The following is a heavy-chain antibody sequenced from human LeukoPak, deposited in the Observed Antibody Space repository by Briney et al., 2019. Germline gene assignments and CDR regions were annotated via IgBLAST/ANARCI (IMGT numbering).Heavy chain of an antibody. Sequence: PSETLSLTCTVSGGSISSYYWSWIRQPPGKGLEWIGYIYYSGSTNYNPSLKSRVTISVDTSKNQFSLRLSSVTAADTAVYYRARGGYCSSTSCYTGTFDYWGQGTLVTVSS. V-gene: IGHV4-59*01. J-gene: IGHJ4*02. CDR2: IYYSGST. D-gene: IGHD2-2*02. CDR1: GGSISSYY. CDR3: ARGGYCSSTSCYTGTFDY.